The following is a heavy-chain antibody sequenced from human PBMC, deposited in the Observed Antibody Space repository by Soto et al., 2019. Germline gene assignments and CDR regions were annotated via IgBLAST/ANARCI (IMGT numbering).Heavy chain of an antibody. CDR2: IYFTGDT. CDR1: GGSIKSGAYH. J-gene: IGHJ6*02. V-gene: IGHV4-31*03. Sequence: QVQLQESGPRLLKPSETLSLTCTVSGGSIKSGAYHWNWIRQHPGKGLDWIGYIYFTGDTYYNSSLESRLNISLDTAKNRFSLLLPSVTAADTAVYYCARGSAGRFLGGYYGVEAWGQGPTVSVSS. CDR3: ARGSAGRFLGGYYGVEA. D-gene: IGHD3-3*01.